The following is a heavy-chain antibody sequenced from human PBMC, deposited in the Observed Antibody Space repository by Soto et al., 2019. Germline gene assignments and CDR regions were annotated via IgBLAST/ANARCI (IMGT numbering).Heavy chain of an antibody. CDR1: GVTFSSYA. V-gene: IGHV3-23*01. D-gene: IGHD2-2*01. CDR3: AKDPDPKYCSSASCYGA. Sequence: GGSLRLSCVASGVTFSSYAMSWVRQAPGKGLEWVSASSSIDGSVYYADSVRGRFTISRDNSKNTLYLQMNSLRAEDAAIYYCAKDPDPKYCSSASCYGAWGQGTLVTVSS. CDR2: SSSIDGSV. J-gene: IGHJ5*02.